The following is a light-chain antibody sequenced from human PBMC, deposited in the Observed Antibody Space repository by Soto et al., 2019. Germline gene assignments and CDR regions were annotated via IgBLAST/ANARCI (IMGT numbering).Light chain of an antibody. CDR3: QQFNNYPER. Sequence: AIRLTQSPSSLSASAGDRVTITCRASQGISSALAWYQQKPGKAPKLLIYAASTLQSGVPSRFSGSGSGTDFTLTISCLQPEDFATYYCQQFNNYPERFGQGTKVEIK. V-gene: IGKV1-8*01. CDR2: AAS. J-gene: IGKJ1*01. CDR1: QGISSA.